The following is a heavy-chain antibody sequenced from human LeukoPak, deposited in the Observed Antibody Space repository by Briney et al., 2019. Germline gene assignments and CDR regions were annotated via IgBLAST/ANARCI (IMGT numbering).Heavy chain of an antibody. CDR3: ASTDSSGYSYYGMDV. CDR1: GLTVSSNY. V-gene: IGHV3-53*01. D-gene: IGHD3-22*01. CDR2: IYSGGFI. Sequence: GGALRLSCAASGLTVSSNYTTWVRPSPGPALVSSSVIYSGGFIYHPAPAKGRFYISRDNSKNTLYLQMNSLGAEDTAVYYCASTDSSGYSYYGMDVWGQGTTVTVSS. J-gene: IGHJ6*02.